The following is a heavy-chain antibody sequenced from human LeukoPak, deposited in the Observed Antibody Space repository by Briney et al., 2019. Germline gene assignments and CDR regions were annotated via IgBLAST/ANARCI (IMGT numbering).Heavy chain of an antibody. V-gene: IGHV1-69*04. CDR3: ARENFGDYKLFDY. Sequence: GSSVKVSCKASGGTFSSYAISWVRQAPGQGLEWMGRIIPILGIANYAQKFQGRITMTRDTSTSTVYMELGSLRSEDTAVYYCARENFGDYKLFDYWGQGTLVTVSS. J-gene: IGHJ4*02. CDR1: GGTFSSYA. D-gene: IGHD4-17*01. CDR2: IIPILGIA.